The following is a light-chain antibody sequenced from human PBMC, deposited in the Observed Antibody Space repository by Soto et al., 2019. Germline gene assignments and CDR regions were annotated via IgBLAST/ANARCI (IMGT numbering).Light chain of an antibody. Sequence: DILLIQSPATLSASVGDRITITCRASENIFKFLAWYQQRSGSAPNLLIYAASDLERGLPSRFSGSGSGTETPLTIDHLPPNDSATYCWQHNHSPSITFGGGTQVDVK. V-gene: IGKV1-5*01. CDR1: ENIFKF. CDR2: AAS. J-gene: IGKJ4*01. CDR3: QHNHSPSIT.